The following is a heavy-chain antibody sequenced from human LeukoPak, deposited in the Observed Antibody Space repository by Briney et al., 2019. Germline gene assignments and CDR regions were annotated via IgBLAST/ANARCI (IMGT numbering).Heavy chain of an antibody. Sequence: SETLSLTCTVSGGSISSYYWSWIRQPPGKGLEWIGYIYYSGSTNYNPSLKSRVTISVDTSKNQFSLKLSSVTAADTAVYYCARDGPYYYMDVWGNGTTVTVSS. J-gene: IGHJ6*03. CDR1: GGSISSYY. CDR2: IYYSGST. CDR3: ARDGPYYYMDV. V-gene: IGHV4-59*01.